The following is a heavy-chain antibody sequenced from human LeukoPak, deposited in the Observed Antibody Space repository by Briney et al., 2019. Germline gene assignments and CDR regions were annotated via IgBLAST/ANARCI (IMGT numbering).Heavy chain of an antibody. D-gene: IGHD3-22*01. CDR1: GFTFSSYE. CDR2: ISSSGSTI. Sequence: GGSLRLSCAASGFTFSSYEMNWVRQAPGKGLEWVSYISSSGSTIYYADSVKGRFTISRDNAKNSLYLQMNSLRAEDTAVYYCAKGTAYYYDSSEGITNWGQGTMVTVSS. V-gene: IGHV3-48*03. CDR3: AKGTAYYYDSSEGITN. J-gene: IGHJ3*01.